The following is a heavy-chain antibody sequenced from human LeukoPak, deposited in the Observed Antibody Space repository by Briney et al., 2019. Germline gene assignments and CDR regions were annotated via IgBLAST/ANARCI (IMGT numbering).Heavy chain of an antibody. V-gene: IGHV3-30*03. Sequence: GGSLRLSCAASGFTFGNYGMHWVRQAPGKGLEWVAVISYDGSNKYYADSVKGRFTISRDNSKNTLYVQMNSLRGEDTAVYYCAGDVWWLRGLIDYWGQGTLVTVSS. J-gene: IGHJ4*02. CDR2: ISYDGSNK. D-gene: IGHD5-12*01. CDR1: GFTFGNYG. CDR3: AGDVWWLRGLIDY.